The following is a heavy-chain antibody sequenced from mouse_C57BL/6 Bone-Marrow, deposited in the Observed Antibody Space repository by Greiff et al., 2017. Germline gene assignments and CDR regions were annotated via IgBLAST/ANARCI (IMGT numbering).Heavy chain of an antibody. CDR1: GYTFTNYG. J-gene: IGHJ3*01. Sequence: VMLVESGAELARPGASVKLSCKASGYTFTNYGISWVKQRTGQGLEWIGEIYPRSGNTYYNEKFKGKATLTADKSSSTAYMELRSLTSEDSAVYFCAQNWAWFAYWGQGTLGTVSA. V-gene: IGHV1-81*01. CDR3: AQNWAWFAY. D-gene: IGHD4-1*01. CDR2: IYPRSGNT.